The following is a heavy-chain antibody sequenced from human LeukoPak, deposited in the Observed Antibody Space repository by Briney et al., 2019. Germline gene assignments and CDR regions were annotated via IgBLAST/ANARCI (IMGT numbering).Heavy chain of an antibody. CDR1: GGSMSSYY. V-gene: IGHV4-4*07. Sequence: SETLSLTCTVSGGSMSSYYWSFIRQPAGKGLEWIGRIHTSWTTYYNPSLKSQVTMSVDTSRNQFSLRLTSVTAADTAVYYCARPLKTGTTYIYAFDIRGQGTMVTVSS. CDR3: ARPLKTGTTYIYAFDI. J-gene: IGHJ3*02. CDR2: IHTSWTT. D-gene: IGHD1-1*01.